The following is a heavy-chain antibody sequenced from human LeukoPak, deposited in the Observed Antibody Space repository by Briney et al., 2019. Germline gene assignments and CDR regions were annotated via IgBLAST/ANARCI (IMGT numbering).Heavy chain of an antibody. J-gene: IGHJ4*02. D-gene: IGHD3-10*01. CDR2: TDPSSGNI. V-gene: IGHV1-46*01. CDR3: AREPTAGSCYFDS. CDR1: GYTFTSSY. Sequence: GASVKVSCKASGYTFTSSYIHWVRQAPGQGLEWVGRTDPSSGNIHYAKKVQGRLTVTRDTSTSTVYMDLSSLRFEDTAAYYCAREPTAGSCYFDSWGQGTLVTVSS.